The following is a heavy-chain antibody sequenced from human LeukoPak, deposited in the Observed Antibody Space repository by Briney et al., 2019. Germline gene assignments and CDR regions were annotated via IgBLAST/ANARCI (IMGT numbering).Heavy chain of an antibody. V-gene: IGHV4-34*01. J-gene: IGHJ4*02. CDR1: GGSFSGYY. D-gene: IGHD3-10*01. CDR3: ARPARYYYGSGSYYFDY. Sequence: SETLSLTCAVYGGSFSGYYWSWIRQPPGKGLEWIGEINYSGSTNYNPSLKSRVTISVDTSKNQFSLKLSSVTAADTAVYYCARPARYYYGSGSYYFDYWGQGTLVTVSS. CDR2: INYSGST.